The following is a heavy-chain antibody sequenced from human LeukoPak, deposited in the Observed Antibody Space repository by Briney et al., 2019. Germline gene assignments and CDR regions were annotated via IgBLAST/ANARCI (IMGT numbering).Heavy chain of an antibody. CDR1: GFTFSNYW. J-gene: IGHJ5*02. CDR3: AREISSWYRSEGRFDP. V-gene: IGHV3-7*01. D-gene: IGHD6-13*01. CDR2: IKQDGSEK. Sequence: LPGGSLRLSCAASGFTFSNYWMSWVRQAPGKGLEWVANIKQDGSEKSYVDSVTGRFTISRDNAKNSLYLQMNSLRAEDTAVYYCAREISSWYRSEGRFDPWGQGTLVTVSS.